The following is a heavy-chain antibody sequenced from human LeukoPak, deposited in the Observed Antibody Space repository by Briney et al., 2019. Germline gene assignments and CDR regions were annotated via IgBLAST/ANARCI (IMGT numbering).Heavy chain of an antibody. CDR2: ISGSGGST. CDR1: GFTFSSYA. J-gene: IGHJ2*01. V-gene: IGHV3-23*01. D-gene: IGHD2-15*01. CDR3: AKDFFYFTVGAVPWYFDL. Sequence: PGGSLRLSCAASGFTFSSYAMSWVRQAPGKGLEWVSAISGSGGSTYYADSVKGRFTISRDNSKNTLYLQMNSLRAEDTAVYYCAKDFFYFTVGAVPWYFDLWGRGTLVTVSS.